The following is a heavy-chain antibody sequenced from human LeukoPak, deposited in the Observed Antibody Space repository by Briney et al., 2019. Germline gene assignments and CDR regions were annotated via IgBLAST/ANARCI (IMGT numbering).Heavy chain of an antibody. Sequence: SETLSLTGTVSGGSISSYYWSWIRPPVGKGLEWIGRIYTSGSTNYNPFLKSRVTMSVDTSKNQFSLKLSSVTAADTAVYYCARGRYYDILTGYYEGGALDYWGQGTLVTVSS. V-gene: IGHV4-4*07. D-gene: IGHD3-9*01. CDR3: ARGRYYDILTGYYEGGALDY. CDR1: GGSISSYY. CDR2: IYTSGST. J-gene: IGHJ4*02.